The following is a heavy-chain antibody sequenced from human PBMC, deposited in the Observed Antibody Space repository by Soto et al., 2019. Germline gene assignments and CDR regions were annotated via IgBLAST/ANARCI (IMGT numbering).Heavy chain of an antibody. CDR2: IYPGDSDT. CDR1: GYSFTSYW. CDR3: ARQGQRTYYYYGMDV. V-gene: IGHV5-51*01. Sequence: PGESLKISCKGSGYSFTSYWIGWVRQMPGEGLEWMGIIYPGDSDTRYSPSFQGQVTISADKSISTAYLQWSSLKASDTAMYYCARQGQRTYYYYGMDVWGQGTTVTVSS. J-gene: IGHJ6*02.